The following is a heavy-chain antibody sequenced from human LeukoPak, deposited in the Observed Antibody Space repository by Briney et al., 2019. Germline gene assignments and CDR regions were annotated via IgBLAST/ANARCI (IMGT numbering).Heavy chain of an antibody. V-gene: IGHV4-30-4*01. D-gene: IGHD2-2*01. J-gene: IGHJ5*02. CDR2: IFYSGSV. Sequence: SETLSLTCTVSGGSIISGNFFWSWIRQPPGKGLEWIGYIFYSGSVHYNPSLKSRVTMSVDTSKNQFSLNLNSVTAADTAVYYCARMVGYCSSTSCYASGDNWFDPWGQGTLVTVSS. CDR3: ARMVGYCSSTSCYASGDNWFDP. CDR1: GGSIISGNFF.